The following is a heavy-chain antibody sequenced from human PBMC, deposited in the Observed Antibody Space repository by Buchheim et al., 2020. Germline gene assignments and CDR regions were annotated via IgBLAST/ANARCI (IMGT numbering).Heavy chain of an antibody. D-gene: IGHD5-18*01. J-gene: IGHJ4*02. CDR2: ISGSGETT. Sequence: EVQLLESGGGLVQPGGSLRLSCAASEFTSSSFAMGWVRQAPGKGLEWVSSISGSGETTNYADSVKGRFTISRDNSQTTLYLGMNSLRAEDTAIYYCAKSRYSYGYDCFDFWGQGTL. CDR3: AKSRYSYGYDCFDF. V-gene: IGHV3-23*01. CDR1: EFTSSSFA.